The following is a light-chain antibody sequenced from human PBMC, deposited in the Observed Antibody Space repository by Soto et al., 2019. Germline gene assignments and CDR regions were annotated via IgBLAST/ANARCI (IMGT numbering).Light chain of an antibody. CDR1: QTVRNNY. J-gene: IGKJ4*01. CDR3: QQFSSYPLT. Sequence: VLSQSPASLSFFPGERVTLSFRASQTVRNNYLAWYQQKPGQAPRLLIYDASSRATGIPDRFSGGGSGTDFTLTISRLEPEDFAVYYCQQFSSYPLTFGGGSKV. V-gene: IGKV3-20*01. CDR2: DAS.